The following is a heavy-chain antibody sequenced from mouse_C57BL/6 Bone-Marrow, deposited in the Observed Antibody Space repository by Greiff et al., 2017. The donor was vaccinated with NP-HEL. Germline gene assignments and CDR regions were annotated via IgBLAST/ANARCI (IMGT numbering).Heavy chain of an antibody. J-gene: IGHJ2*01. CDR1: GFNIKDDY. Sequence: VHVKQSGAELVRPGASVKLSCTASGFNIKDDYMHWVKQRPDQGLEWIGWIDPENGDTEYASKFQGKATITADTSSNTAYLQLSSLTSEDTAVYYCIPYGNYFDYWGQGTTLTVSS. V-gene: IGHV14-4*01. CDR2: IDPENGDT. CDR3: IPYGNYFDY. D-gene: IGHD2-1*01.